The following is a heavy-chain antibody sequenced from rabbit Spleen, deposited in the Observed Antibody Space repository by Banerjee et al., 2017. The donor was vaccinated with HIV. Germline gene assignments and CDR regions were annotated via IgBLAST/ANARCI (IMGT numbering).Heavy chain of an antibody. CDR1: EIDLSRYYY. V-gene: IGHV1S40*01. J-gene: IGHJ2*01. CDR2: IHVDRSDTT. CDR3: ARHCNGDAAYNLGAFDP. D-gene: IGHD6-1*01. Sequence: QSLEESGGGLVKPGGTLTLTCTASEIDLSRYYYMCWVRQAPGKGLEWIACIHVDRSDTTWYANWVNGRFTISKISSTTVTLQMASLTVADTATYFCARHCNGDAAYNLGAFDPWGQGTLVTVS.